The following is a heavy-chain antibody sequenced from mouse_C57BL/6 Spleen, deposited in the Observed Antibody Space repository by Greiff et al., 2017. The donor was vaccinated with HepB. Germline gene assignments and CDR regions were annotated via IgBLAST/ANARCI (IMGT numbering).Heavy chain of an antibody. D-gene: IGHD1-1*01. Sequence: QVQLQQSGPGLVAPSQSLSITCTVSGFSLTSYGVSWVRQPPGEGLEWLGVIWGDGSTNYHSALISRLSISKDNSKGQVVLKLNSLQTDDAATYYCAKVTTVVADWYIDVWGTGTTVTVSS. J-gene: IGHJ1*03. CDR1: GFSLTSYG. CDR3: AKVTTVVADWYIDV. V-gene: IGHV2-3*01. CDR2: IWGDGST.